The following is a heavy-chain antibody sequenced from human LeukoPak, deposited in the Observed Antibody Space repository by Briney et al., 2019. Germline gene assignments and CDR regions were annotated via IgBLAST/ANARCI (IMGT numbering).Heavy chain of an antibody. CDR1: GGSISSYY. D-gene: IGHD4-17*01. CDR3: ARDDYGDLKFDY. V-gene: IGHV4-59*01. CDR2: IYYSGST. Sequence: SETLSLTCTVSGGSISSYYWSWIRQTPGKGLEWIGYIYYSGSTNYNPSLKSRVTISVDTSKNQFSLKLSSVTAADTAVYYCARDDYGDLKFDYWGQGTLVTVSS. J-gene: IGHJ4*02.